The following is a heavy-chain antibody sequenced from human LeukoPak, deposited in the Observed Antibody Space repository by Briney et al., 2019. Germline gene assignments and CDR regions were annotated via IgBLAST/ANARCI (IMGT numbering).Heavy chain of an antibody. D-gene: IGHD2-15*01. CDR2: MNPNSGNT. CDR1: GYTFTSYD. Sequence: GASVKVSCKASGYTFTSYDINWVRQATGQGLEWMGWMNPNSGNTGYAQKFQGRVTMTRNTSISTAYMELSSLRSEDTAVYYCARIYCSGGSCWDEGTGFDPWGQGTLVTVSS. V-gene: IGHV1-8*01. J-gene: IGHJ5*02. CDR3: ARIYCSGGSCWDEGTGFDP.